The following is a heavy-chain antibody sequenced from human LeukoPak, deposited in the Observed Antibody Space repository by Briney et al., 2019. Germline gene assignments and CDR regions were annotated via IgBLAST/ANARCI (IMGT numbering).Heavy chain of an antibody. CDR3: AKGVRYLDWWILDY. CDR1: GFTFSNYA. V-gene: IGHV3-23*01. D-gene: IGHD3-9*01. J-gene: IGHJ4*02. Sequence: GGSLRLSCAASGFTFSNYAMGWVRQAPGKGLEWVSGISGSDYAYYTDSVKGRFIISRDNSKNTLYLQMNTLRAEDTAVYYCAKGVRYLDWWILDYWGQGTLVPVSS. CDR2: ISGSDYA.